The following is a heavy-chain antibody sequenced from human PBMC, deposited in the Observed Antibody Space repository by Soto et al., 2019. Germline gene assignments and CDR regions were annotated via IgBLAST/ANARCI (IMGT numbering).Heavy chain of an antibody. CDR1: GGSISSGDYY. V-gene: IGHV4-31*03. CDR3: ARRDRSGFSYWLDT. D-gene: IGHD3-22*01. J-gene: IGHJ5*02. Sequence: SETLSLTCTVSGGSISSGDYYWSWIRQHPGKGLEWIGTIYFSGTTYYNPSLKSRVTMSVDTSKSQFSLKLSSVTAADTAVYYCARRDRSGFSYWLDTWGQGTLVTVSS. CDR2: IYFSGTT.